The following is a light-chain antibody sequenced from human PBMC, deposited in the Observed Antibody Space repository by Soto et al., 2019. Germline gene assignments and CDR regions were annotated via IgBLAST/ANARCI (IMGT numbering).Light chain of an antibody. J-gene: IGKJ4*01. CDR2: DAS. CDR3: QQFNNYPLT. CDR1: PGISSA. Sequence: AIQLTQSPSSLSASVGDRVTITCRASPGISSALAWYQQKPGKAPKVLIHDASNLESGVPSRFSGSGSGTAFTLTISRLQPEDFATYYCQQFNNYPLTFGGGTKVEIK. V-gene: IGKV1D-13*01.